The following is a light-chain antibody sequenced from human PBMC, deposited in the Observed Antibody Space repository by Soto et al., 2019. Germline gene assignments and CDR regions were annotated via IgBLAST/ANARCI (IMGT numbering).Light chain of an antibody. V-gene: IGKV3-11*01. Sequence: EIVLTQSPATLSLSPGERATLSCRASQSVSSYLAWYQQKPGQAPRLLIYDASNRSTGIPARFSGSGSGTDFTRTISSLEPEDFAVYYCQQRSNWPITFGQGTQLEIK. CDR1: QSVSSY. J-gene: IGKJ5*01. CDR2: DAS. CDR3: QQRSNWPIT.